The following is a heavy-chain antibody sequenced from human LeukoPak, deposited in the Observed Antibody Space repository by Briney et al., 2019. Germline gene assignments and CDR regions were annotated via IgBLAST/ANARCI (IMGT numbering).Heavy chain of an antibody. CDR1: GGSISSSRYY. CDR3: ARLASSGWSHCDY. J-gene: IGHJ4*02. CDR2: IYYSGST. Sequence: SETLSLTCTVSGGSISSSRYYWGWIRQPPGKGLEWIGSIYYSGSTYYKPSLKSRVTISVDTSKNQFSLKMNSVTAADTAVYYCARLASSGWSHCDYWGQGTLVTVSS. V-gene: IGHV4-39*01. D-gene: IGHD6-19*01.